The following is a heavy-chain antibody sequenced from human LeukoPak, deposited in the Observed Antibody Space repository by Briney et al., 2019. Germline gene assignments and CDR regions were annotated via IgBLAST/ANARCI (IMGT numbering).Heavy chain of an antibody. CDR3: ARGQYQLLYDNWFDP. Sequence: GGSLRLSCAASGFTFSSYSMNWVRQAPGKGLEWVSSISSSSSYIYYADSVKGRFTISRDNAKNSLYLQMNSLRAEDTAVYYCARGQYQLLYDNWFDPWGQGTLVTVSS. CDR2: ISSSSSYI. V-gene: IGHV3-21*01. J-gene: IGHJ5*02. CDR1: GFTFSSYS. D-gene: IGHD2-2*02.